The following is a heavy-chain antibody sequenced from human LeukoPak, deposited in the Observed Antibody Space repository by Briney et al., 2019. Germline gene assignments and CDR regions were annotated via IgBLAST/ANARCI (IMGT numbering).Heavy chain of an antibody. CDR1: GFSFSSFA. Sequence: GGSLRLSCAASGFSFSSFAMSWVRQAPGKGLEWVSAISGSGGSTYYADSVKGRFTISRDNSKNTLYLQMNSLRAEDTAVYYCAKGTAYDILTGYSYWGQGTLVTVSS. J-gene: IGHJ4*02. V-gene: IGHV3-23*01. CDR2: ISGSGGST. CDR3: AKGTAYDILTGYSY. D-gene: IGHD3-9*01.